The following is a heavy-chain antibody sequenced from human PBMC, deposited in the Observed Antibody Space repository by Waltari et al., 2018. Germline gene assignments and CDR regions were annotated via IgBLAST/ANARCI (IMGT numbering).Heavy chain of an antibody. Sequence: QVQLQESGPGLVKPSQTLSLTCTVSGGSISSGSYYWSWLRQPAGKGLEWIGRIYTSGSTNYNPSLKSRVTISVDTSKNQFSLKLSSVTAADTAVYYCARDERTSRGDAFDIWGQGTMVTVSS. CDR1: GGSISSGSYY. CDR2: IYTSGST. D-gene: IGHD6-6*01. CDR3: ARDERTSRGDAFDI. J-gene: IGHJ3*02. V-gene: IGHV4-61*02.